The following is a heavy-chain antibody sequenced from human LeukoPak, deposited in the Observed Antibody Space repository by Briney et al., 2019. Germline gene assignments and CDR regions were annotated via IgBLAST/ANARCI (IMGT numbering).Heavy chain of an antibody. J-gene: IGHJ4*02. CDR3: ASQSRGYYYDSSGYDY. V-gene: IGHV4-61*02. CDR1: GGSISSGSYY. CDR2: IYTSGST. D-gene: IGHD3-22*01. Sequence: SETLSLTCTVSGGSISSGSYYWSWIRQPAGKGLEWIGRIYTSGSTNYNPSLKSRVTISVDTSKNQFSLKLSSVTAADTAVYYCASQSRGYYYDSSGYDYWGQGTLVTVSS.